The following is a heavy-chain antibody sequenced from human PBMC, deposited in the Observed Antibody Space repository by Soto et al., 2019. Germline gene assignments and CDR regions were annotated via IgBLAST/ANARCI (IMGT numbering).Heavy chain of an antibody. CDR2: ISGSGGST. V-gene: IGHV3-23*01. CDR3: ASQAYTAMVRGDYYYYGMDV. CDR1: GFTFSSYA. J-gene: IGHJ6*02. Sequence: PGGSLRLSCAASGFTFSSYAMSWVRQAPGKGLEWVSAISGSGGSTYYADSVKGRFTISRDNSKNTLYLQMNSLRAEDTAVYYCASQAYTAMVRGDYYYYGMDVWGQGTTVTVSS. D-gene: IGHD5-18*01.